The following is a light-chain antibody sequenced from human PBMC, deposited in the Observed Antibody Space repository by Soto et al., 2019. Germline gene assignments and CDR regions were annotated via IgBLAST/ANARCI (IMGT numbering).Light chain of an antibody. CDR2: EVS. V-gene: IGLV2-23*02. CDR3: CSYAGSSTYRYV. CDR1: SSDVGSYNL. Sequence: QSALTQPASVSGSPGQSITISCTGTSSDVGSYNLVSWYQQHPGKATKLMIYEVSKRPSGVSNRFSGSKSGNTASLSISGLQAEDEADYCCCSYAGSSTYRYVFATWTQLTFL. J-gene: IGLJ1*01.